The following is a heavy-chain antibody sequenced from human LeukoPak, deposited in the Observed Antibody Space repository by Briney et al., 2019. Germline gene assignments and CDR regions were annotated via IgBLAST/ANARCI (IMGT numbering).Heavy chain of an antibody. CDR2: ISGSGGST. CDR3: AHPPGSAGY. Sequence: PGGSLRLSCAASGFPFSSYAMSWVRQAPGKGLEWVSAISGSGGSTYYADSVKGRFTLSRDNSKNTLYLQMNSLRAEDTAVYYCAHPPGSAGYWGQGTLVTVSS. D-gene: IGHD3-10*01. CDR1: GFPFSSYA. V-gene: IGHV3-23*01. J-gene: IGHJ4*02.